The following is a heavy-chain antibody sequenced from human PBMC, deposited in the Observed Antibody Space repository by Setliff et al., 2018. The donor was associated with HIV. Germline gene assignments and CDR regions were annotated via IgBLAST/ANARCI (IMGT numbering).Heavy chain of an antibody. Sequence: PSETLSLTCTVSGGSISSSGPGYYWGWVRQPPGGGLEWIGSVYYSGRTYYNPSLRSRVTISVDTSKNQLSLRLTTMTAADTAVYYCARSRGDIVMMVAAHWYFDLWGRGTLVTVSS. V-gene: IGHV4-39*01. D-gene: IGHD2-15*01. CDR3: ARSRGDIVMMVAAHWYFDL. CDR2: VYYSGRT. J-gene: IGHJ2*01. CDR1: GGSISSSGPGYY.